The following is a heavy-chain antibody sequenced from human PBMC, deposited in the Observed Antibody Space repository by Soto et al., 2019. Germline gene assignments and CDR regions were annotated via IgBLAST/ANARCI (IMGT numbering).Heavy chain of an antibody. Sequence: SETLSLTCTVSGGSISSSSYYWGWIRQRPGKGLEWIVSIYYSASTYYKPSLKSRVTISVDTSKNQFSLKLSSVTAAATAVYYCARRVYSSSLNWFDHWGKGTLVTVSS. J-gene: IGHJ5*02. CDR3: ARRVYSSSLNWFDH. CDR2: IYYSAST. D-gene: IGHD6-6*01. CDR1: GGSISSSSYY. V-gene: IGHV4-39*01.